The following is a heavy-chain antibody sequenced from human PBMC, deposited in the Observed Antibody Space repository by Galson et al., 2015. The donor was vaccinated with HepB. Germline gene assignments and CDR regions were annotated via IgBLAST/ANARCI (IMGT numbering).Heavy chain of an antibody. D-gene: IGHD3-22*01. CDR1: GLSELSFSGYY. J-gene: IGHJ4*02. CDR2: ISDRGDIK. CDR3: ARAQRGYYSDSSGYVRMRAKQERIFDY. V-gene: IGHV3-11*04. Sequence: SLRLSCAASGLSELSFSGYYMSWIRQAPGKGVEWLSYISDRGDIKYYVDSVKGRFTISRDNAKNSLYLQMNNLRVEDTAVYYCARAQRGYYSDSSGYVRMRAKQERIFDYWGQGTLVTVSS.